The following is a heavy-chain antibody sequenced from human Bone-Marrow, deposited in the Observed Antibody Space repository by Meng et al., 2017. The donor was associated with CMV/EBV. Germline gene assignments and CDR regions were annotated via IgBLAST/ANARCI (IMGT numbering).Heavy chain of an antibody. CDR3: ANDPPFNSWPNG. V-gene: IGHV3-23*01. Sequence: GGSLRLSCAASGFTFSSYAMTWVRQAPGKGLQWVSTVSGTGRNTYYADSVKGRFTVSRDNSKNTLYLQLKSLRAEDTAVYYCANDPPFNSWPNGWGQGTRVTGYS. J-gene: IGHJ4*02. CDR1: GFTFSSYA. D-gene: IGHD1-1*01. CDR2: VSGTGRNT.